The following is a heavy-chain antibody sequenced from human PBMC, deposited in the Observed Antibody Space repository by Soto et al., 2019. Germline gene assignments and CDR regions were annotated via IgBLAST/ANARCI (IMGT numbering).Heavy chain of an antibody. Sequence: PSETLSLTCAVYGGSFSGYYWSWIRQPPGKGLEWIGEINHSGSTNYNPSLKSRVTISVDTSKNQFSLNLSSVTAADTAVYYCAGGRGRKQLVMSYYYGMDVWGQGTTVTVSS. D-gene: IGHD6-13*01. CDR1: GGSFSGYY. J-gene: IGHJ6*02. CDR3: AGGRGRKQLVMSYYYGMDV. V-gene: IGHV4-34*01. CDR2: INHSGST.